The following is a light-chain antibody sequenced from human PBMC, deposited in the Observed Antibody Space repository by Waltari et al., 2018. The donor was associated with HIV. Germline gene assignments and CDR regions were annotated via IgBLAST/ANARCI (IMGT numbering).Light chain of an antibody. CDR3: CSYAGSPYV. V-gene: IGLV2-23*02. J-gene: IGLJ1*01. CDR2: EVT. CDR1: SSAVGNYNL. Sequence: HSALTQPASVSGSPGPSITISCPGTSSAVGNYNLASWYQQHPGKAPKLIIYEVTKRPSGISNRFSGSKSGNTASLTISGLQAEDEADYYCCSYAGSPYVLGSGTKVTVL.